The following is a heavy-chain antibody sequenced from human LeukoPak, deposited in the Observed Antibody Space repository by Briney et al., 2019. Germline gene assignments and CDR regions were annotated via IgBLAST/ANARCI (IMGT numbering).Heavy chain of an antibody. CDR2: ITSSGSST. Sequence: GGALRLSCAASGFAFSNYAMSWVRQAPEKGLEWVSAITSSGSSTNYADSVRGRFTISKDNSKNTLYLQMNSLRAEDTAMYYCVLLTGYYYYYDLAVWGQGTTVTVSS. V-gene: IGHV3-23*01. J-gene: IGHJ6*02. CDR1: GFAFSNYA. D-gene: IGHD2-15*01. CDR3: VLLTGYYYYYDLAV.